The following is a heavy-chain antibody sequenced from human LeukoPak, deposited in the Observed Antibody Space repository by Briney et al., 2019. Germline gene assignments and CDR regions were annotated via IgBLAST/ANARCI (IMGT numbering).Heavy chain of an antibody. J-gene: IGHJ4*02. Sequence: SQTLSLTCVVSGDSVSSKDGAWNWIRQSPSRGLEWLGRTYYRSKWYNDYAESMEGRMTISQDTSKNQYSLHLNSVTPDDTAVYYCARDFGTTGWHTFDYWGQGTLVTVSS. CDR2: TYYRSKWYN. D-gene: IGHD6-19*01. CDR3: ARDFGTTGWHTFDY. V-gene: IGHV6-1*01. CDR1: GDSVSSKDGA.